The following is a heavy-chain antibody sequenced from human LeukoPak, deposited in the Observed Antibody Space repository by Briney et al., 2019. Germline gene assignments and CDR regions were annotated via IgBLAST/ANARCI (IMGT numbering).Heavy chain of an antibody. CDR3: ARGFDDSPFDY. J-gene: IGHJ4*02. Sequence: SETLSLTCTVSGYSISSGYYWGWIRQPPGKGLEWIGSIYYSGSTYYNPSLKSRVTISVDTSKNQFSLKLSSVTAADTAVYYCARGFDDSPFDYWGQGTLVTVSS. V-gene: IGHV4-38-2*02. CDR2: IYYSGST. D-gene: IGHD3-22*01. CDR1: GYSISSGYY.